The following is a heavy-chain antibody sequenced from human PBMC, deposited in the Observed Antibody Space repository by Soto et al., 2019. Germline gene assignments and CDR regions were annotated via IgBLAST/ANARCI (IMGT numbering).Heavy chain of an antibody. CDR1: GLPFSSYA. CDR2: ISYDGSNK. Sequence: QVQLVESGGGVVQPGSSLRLPCAASGLPFSSYAFTGVRQAPGKGLEWVAVISYDGSNKYYADSVKGRFTISRDNSKNTLYLQMNSLRAEDTAVYYCARGARTDWDFDYWGQGTLVTVSS. D-gene: IGHD3-9*01. J-gene: IGHJ4*02. V-gene: IGHV3-30-3*01. CDR3: ARGARTDWDFDY.